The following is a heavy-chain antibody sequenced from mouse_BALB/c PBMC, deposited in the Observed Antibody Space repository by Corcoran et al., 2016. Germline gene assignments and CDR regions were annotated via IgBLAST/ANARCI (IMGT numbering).Heavy chain of an antibody. CDR3: ARGGDSSGYWFAY. J-gene: IGHJ3*01. CDR2: INTYTGEP. CDR1: GYTFTNYG. V-gene: IGHV9-1*02. Sequence: QIQLVQSGPELKKPGETVKISCKASGYTFTNYGMNWVKQAPGKGLKWMGWINTYTGEPTYADDIKGRFAFSLETSASTAYLQINNLKNEDMATYFCARGGDSSGYWFAYWGQGTLVTVSA. D-gene: IGHD3-2*01.